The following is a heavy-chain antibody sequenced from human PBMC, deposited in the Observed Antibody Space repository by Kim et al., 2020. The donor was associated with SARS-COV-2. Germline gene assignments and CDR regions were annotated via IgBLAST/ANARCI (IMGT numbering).Heavy chain of an antibody. Sequence: GGSLRLSCAASGFTFSSYGMHWVRQAPGKGLEWVAVISYDGSNKYYADSVKGRFTISRDNSKNMLYLQMNSLRAEDTAVYYCAKVERQWLVMDYGMDVWGQGTTVTVSS. V-gene: IGHV3-30*18. CDR1: GFTFSSYG. CDR2: ISYDGSNK. CDR3: AKVERQWLVMDYGMDV. D-gene: IGHD6-19*01. J-gene: IGHJ6*02.